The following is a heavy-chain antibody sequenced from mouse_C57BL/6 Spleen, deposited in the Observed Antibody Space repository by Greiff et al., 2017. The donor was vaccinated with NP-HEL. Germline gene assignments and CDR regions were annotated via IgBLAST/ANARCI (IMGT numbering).Heavy chain of an antibody. V-gene: IGHV2-9*01. CDR1: GFSLTSYG. J-gene: IGHJ4*01. D-gene: IGHD1-1*01. Sequence: QVQLQQSGPGLVAPSQSLSITCTVSGFSLTSYGVDWVRQPPGKGLEWLGVIWGGGSTNYNSALMSRLSISKDNSKSQVFLKMNSLQTDDTAMYYCAKLVRDGYGSSYVDAMDYWGQGTSVTVSS. CDR2: IWGGGST. CDR3: AKLVRDGYGSSYVDAMDY.